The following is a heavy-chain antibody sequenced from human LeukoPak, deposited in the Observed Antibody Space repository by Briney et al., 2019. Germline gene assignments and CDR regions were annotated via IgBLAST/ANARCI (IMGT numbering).Heavy chain of an antibody. Sequence: GGSLRLSCAASGFTFSTYSMNWVRQAPGKGLEWVSSISNSGTYIYYADSVKGRFTTSRDNAKNSLYLQMNSLRAEDTAVYYCARGPLATAGTMGLDYWGQGTLVTVSS. V-gene: IGHV3-21*01. CDR3: ARGPLATAGTMGLDY. J-gene: IGHJ4*02. D-gene: IGHD6-13*01. CDR1: GFTFSTYS. CDR2: ISNSGTYI.